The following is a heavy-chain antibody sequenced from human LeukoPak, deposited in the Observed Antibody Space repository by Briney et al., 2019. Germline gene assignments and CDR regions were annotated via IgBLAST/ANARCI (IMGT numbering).Heavy chain of an antibody. CDR1: EFTFSTYC. CDR3: VREASGVSSSAFDV. V-gene: IGHV3-74*01. CDR2: INSDGTNT. D-gene: IGHD1-26*01. Sequence: GGSLRLSCAASEFTFSTYCMHWVRQAPGKGLVWVSRINSDGTNTDYADSVKGRFTISRDNPKNTLYMQMNSLRVDDTAVYYCVREASGVSSSAFDVWGQGTMVTVSS. J-gene: IGHJ3*01.